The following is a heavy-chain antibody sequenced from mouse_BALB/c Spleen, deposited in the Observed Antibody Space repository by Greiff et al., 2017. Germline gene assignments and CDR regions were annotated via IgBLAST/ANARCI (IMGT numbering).Heavy chain of an antibody. D-gene: IGHD2-1*01. Sequence: QVQLKESGAELARPGASVKMSCKASGYTFTSYTMHWVKQRPGQGLEWIGYINPSSGYTNYNQKFKDKATLTADKSSSTAYMQLSSLTSEDSAVYYCARGDGNPYYYAMDYWGQGTSVTVSS. V-gene: IGHV1-4*01. CDR1: GYTFTSYT. J-gene: IGHJ4*01. CDR2: INPSSGYT. CDR3: ARGDGNPYYYAMDY.